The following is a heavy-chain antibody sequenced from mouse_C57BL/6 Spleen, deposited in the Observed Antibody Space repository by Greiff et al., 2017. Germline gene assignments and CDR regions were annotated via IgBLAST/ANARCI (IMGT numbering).Heavy chain of an antibody. CDR1: GFTFSDYY. V-gene: IGHV5-16*01. D-gene: IGHD2-3*01. CDR2: INYDGSST. CDR3: ARELIYAGYYAGVFDY. Sequence: EVQLVESEGGLVQPGSSMKLSCTASGFTFSDYYMAWVRQVPEKGLEWVANINYDGSSTYYLDSLKSRFIISRDNEKNILYLQMSSLKSEDTATYYCARELIYAGYYAGVFDYWGQGTTLTVSS. J-gene: IGHJ2*01.